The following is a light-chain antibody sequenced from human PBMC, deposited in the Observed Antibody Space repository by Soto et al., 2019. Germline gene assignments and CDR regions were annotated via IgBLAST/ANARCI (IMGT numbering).Light chain of an antibody. Sequence: DIQMTQSPSTLSGSVGDRVTITCRASQTISSWVAWYQQKPGKAPKLLSYKASTLKSGAPSRFSGSGSGTEFTLTNSSLQPDDFATYHCQHYNSYSEAFGQGTKVELK. J-gene: IGKJ1*01. CDR1: QTISSW. CDR3: QHYNSYSEA. V-gene: IGKV1-5*03. CDR2: KAS.